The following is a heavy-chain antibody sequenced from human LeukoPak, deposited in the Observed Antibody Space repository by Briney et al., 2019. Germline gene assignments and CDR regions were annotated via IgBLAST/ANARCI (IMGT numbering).Heavy chain of an antibody. J-gene: IGHJ3*02. D-gene: IGHD3-3*01. CDR3: AKDRSYYDFWPTNDAFDI. CDR2: ISGSGGST. Sequence: GGSLRLSCAASGFTFSSYAMSWVRQAPGKGLEWVSAISGSGGSTYYADSVKGRFTISRDNSKNTLYLQINSLRAEDTAVYYCAKDRSYYDFWPTNDAFDIWGQGTMVTVSS. V-gene: IGHV3-23*01. CDR1: GFTFSSYA.